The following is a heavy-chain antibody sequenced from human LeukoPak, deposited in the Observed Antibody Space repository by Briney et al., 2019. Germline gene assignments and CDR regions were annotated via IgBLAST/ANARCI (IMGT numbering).Heavy chain of an antibody. CDR3: ASIGVQNYYYMDV. D-gene: IGHD3-10*01. V-gene: IGHV4-59*01. J-gene: IGHJ6*03. CDR1: GGSIRSYY. Sequence: SETLSLTCTVSGGSIRSYYWSWIRQPAGKGLEWIGYIYYSGSTNYNPSLKSRVTISVDTSKNQFSLKLSSVTAADTAVYYCASIGVQNYYYMDVWGKGTTVTISS. CDR2: IYYSGST.